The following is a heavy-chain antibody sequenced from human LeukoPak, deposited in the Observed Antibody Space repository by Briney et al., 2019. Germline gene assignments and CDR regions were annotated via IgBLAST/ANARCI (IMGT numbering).Heavy chain of an antibody. V-gene: IGHV3-74*01. J-gene: IGHJ4*02. CDR3: AKLDYGDYAPFDY. D-gene: IGHD4-17*01. Sequence: GGSLRLSCAASRFTFSSYWMHWVRQAPGKGLVWVSRINSDGSSTSYADSVKGRFTILRDNSKNTLYLQMNSLRGEDTAIYYCAKLDYGDYAPFDYWGQGTLVTVSS. CDR2: INSDGSST. CDR1: RFTFSSYW.